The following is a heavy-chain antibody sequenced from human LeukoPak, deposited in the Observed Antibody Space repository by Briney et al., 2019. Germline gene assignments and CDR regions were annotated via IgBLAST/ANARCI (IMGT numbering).Heavy chain of an antibody. D-gene: IGHD6-6*01. V-gene: IGHV1-8*03. J-gene: IGHJ6*03. Sequence: ASVKVSCKASGYTSTSYDINWVRQATGQGLEWMGWMNPNSGNTGYAQKFQGRVTITRNTSISTAYMELSSLRSEDTAVYYCARGIAARRAWYYYMDVWGKGTTVTVSS. CDR1: GYTSTSYD. CDR3: ARGIAARRAWYYYMDV. CDR2: MNPNSGNT.